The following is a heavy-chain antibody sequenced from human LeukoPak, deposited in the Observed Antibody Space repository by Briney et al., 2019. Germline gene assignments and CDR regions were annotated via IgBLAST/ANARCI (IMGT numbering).Heavy chain of an antibody. CDR2: IVVGSGNT. Sequence: EASVKVSCKASGFTFTSSAMQWVRQARGQRLEWIGWIVVGSGNTNYAQKFQERLTITRDMSTGTAYMELSSLRSEDTAVYYCAADGSYRSGWYNFDYWGQGTLVTVSS. CDR1: GFTFTSSA. CDR3: AADGSYRSGWYNFDY. V-gene: IGHV1-58*02. D-gene: IGHD6-19*01. J-gene: IGHJ4*02.